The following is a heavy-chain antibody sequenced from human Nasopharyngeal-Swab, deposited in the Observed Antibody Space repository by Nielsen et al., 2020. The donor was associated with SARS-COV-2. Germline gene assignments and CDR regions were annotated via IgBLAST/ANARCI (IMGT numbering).Heavy chain of an antibody. D-gene: IGHD3-3*01. CDR2: IYYSGST. CDR1: GGSISSYY. V-gene: IGHV4-59*01. J-gene: IGHJ4*02. CDR3: ARNVREITIFGVVTRDDY. Sequence: SETLSLTCTVSGGSISSYYWSWIRQPPGKGLEWIGYIYYSGSTNYNPSLKSRVTISVDTSKNQFSLKLSSVTAADTAVYYCARNVREITIFGVVTRDDYWGQGTLVTVSS.